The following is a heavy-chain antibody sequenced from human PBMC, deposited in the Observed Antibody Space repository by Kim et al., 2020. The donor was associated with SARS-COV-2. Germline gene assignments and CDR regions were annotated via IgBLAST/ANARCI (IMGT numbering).Heavy chain of an antibody. D-gene: IGHD2-2*02. CDR1: GGTFSSYA. CDR2: IIPIFGTA. J-gene: IGHJ6*02. CDR3: ARVSGLGGVVVPAAIPKQIYGMDV. Sequence: SVKVSCKASGGTFSSYAISWVRQAPGQGLEWMGGIIPIFGTANYAQKFQGRVMITADESTSTAYMELSSLRSEDTAVYYCARVSGLGGVVVPAAIPKQIYGMDVWGQGTTVTVSS. V-gene: IGHV1-69*13.